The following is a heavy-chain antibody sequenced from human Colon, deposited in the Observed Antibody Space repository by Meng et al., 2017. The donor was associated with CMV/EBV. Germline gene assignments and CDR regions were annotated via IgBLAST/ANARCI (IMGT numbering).Heavy chain of an antibody. CDR2: ISYDGSNK. D-gene: IGHD2-2*02. J-gene: IGHJ6*02. Sequence: GGSLRLSCAASGFTFSSYAMPWVRQAPGKGLEWVAVISYDGSNKYYADSVKGRFTISRDDSKNTLYLQMNSLRAEDTAVYYCARPLLETVVPAAIAPYYYYGMDVWGQGTTVTVSS. CDR1: GFTFSSYA. V-gene: IGHV3-30*04. CDR3: ARPLLETVVPAAIAPYYYYGMDV.